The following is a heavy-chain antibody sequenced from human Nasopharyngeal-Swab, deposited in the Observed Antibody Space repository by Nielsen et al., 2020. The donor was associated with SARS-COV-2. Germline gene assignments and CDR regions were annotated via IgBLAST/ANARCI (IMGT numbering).Heavy chain of an antibody. V-gene: IGHV1-2*06. J-gene: IGHJ6*02. Sequence: ASVKVSCKASGNTFTGYYMNWVRQAPGQGLEWMGRINPNSGGTNYAQKFQGRVTMTRDTSISTAYMELSRLRSDDTAVYYCARDEKQIGYYYYGMDVWGQGTTVTVSS. CDR3: ARDEKQIGYYYYGMDV. CDR2: INPNSGGT. CDR1: GNTFTGYY. D-gene: IGHD1/OR15-1a*01.